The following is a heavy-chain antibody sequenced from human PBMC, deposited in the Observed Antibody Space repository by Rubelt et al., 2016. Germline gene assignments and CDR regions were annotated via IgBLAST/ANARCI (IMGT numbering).Heavy chain of an antibody. Sequence: QLQLQESGPGLAKPSETLSLTCTVSGGSISSSSYYWGWIRQPPGKGMEWIGSIYYSGSTYYNPSLKSRITISVDPSKNQFSLKLSSVTAADTAVYYCARVVPAAIGASHSFDYWGQGTLVTVSS. CDR2: IYYSGST. J-gene: IGHJ4*02. D-gene: IGHD2-2*02. CDR1: GGSISSSSYY. CDR3: ARVVPAAIGASHSFDY. V-gene: IGHV4-39*01.